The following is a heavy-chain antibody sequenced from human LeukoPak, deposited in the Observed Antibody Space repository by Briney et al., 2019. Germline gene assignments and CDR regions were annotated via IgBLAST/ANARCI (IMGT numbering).Heavy chain of an antibody. J-gene: IGHJ5*02. CDR2: INHSGST. Sequence: KTSETLPLTCAVYGGSFSGYYWSWIRQPPGKGLEWIGEINHSGSTNYNPSLKSRVTISVDTSKNQFSLKLSSVTAADTAVYYCARRYNCSSTSCYTGTESNWFDPWGQGTLVTVSS. CDR3: ARRYNCSSTSCYTGTESNWFDP. V-gene: IGHV4-34*01. D-gene: IGHD2-2*02. CDR1: GGSFSGYY.